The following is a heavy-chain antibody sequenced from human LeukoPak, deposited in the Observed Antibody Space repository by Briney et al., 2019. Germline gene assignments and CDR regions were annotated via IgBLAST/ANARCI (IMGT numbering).Heavy chain of an antibody. CDR1: GYSFTSYW. D-gene: IGHD2-15*01. Sequence: GESLKTSCTASGYSFTSYWISWVRQMPGEGLEWMGRASPSDSETYYSPAFRGHVTMSVDKSISIAYLHWSSLRASDTAIYYCARVVCSGDTCYPRNWFDPWGQGTLVTVSS. J-gene: IGHJ5*02. CDR3: ARVVCSGDTCYPRNWFDP. V-gene: IGHV5-10-1*01. CDR2: ASPSDSET.